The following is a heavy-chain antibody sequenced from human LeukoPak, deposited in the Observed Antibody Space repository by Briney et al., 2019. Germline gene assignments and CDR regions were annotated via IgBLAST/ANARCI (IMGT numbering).Heavy chain of an antibody. CDR3: ARMTGSSADY. CDR2: IWYDGSKK. J-gene: IGHJ4*02. V-gene: IGHV3-33*08. D-gene: IGHD1-26*01. CDR1: GFTFSSYS. Sequence: QPGGSLRLSCAASGFTFSSYSMNWVRQAPGKGLEWVSLIWYDGSKKYYVDSVKGRFTISRDNSKNTLYLQMDSLRAEDTAVYYCARMTGSSADYWGQGTLVTVSS.